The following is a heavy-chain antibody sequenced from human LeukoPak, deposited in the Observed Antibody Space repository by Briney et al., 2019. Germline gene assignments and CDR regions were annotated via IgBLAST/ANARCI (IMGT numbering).Heavy chain of an antibody. D-gene: IGHD4-17*01. J-gene: IGHJ4*02. V-gene: IGHV3-48*01. CDR1: GFTFSSYS. CDR3: ARGVTSIDY. CDR2: ISSSSSTI. Sequence: GGSLRLSCAASGFTFSSYSRNWVRQAPGKGLEWVSYISSSSSTIYYADSVKGRFTISRDNAKNSLYLQMNSLRAEDTAVYYCARGVTSIDYWGQGTLVTVSS.